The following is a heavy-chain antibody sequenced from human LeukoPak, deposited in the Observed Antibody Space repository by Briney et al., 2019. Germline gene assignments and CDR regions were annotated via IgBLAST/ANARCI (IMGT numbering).Heavy chain of an antibody. V-gene: IGHV1-18*01. CDR1: GHTFTSYG. CDR3: ATSHGEHQPIYYFDS. J-gene: IGHJ4*02. CDR2: ISVFDGHT. Sequence: ASVKVSCKPSGHTFTSYGISWVRQAPGQGLEWMGWISVFDGHTNYAQILQGRVTLTTDTTASTAYMELRSLRFDDTAVYYCATSHGEHQPIYYFDSWGQGTPVTVSS. D-gene: IGHD3-10*01.